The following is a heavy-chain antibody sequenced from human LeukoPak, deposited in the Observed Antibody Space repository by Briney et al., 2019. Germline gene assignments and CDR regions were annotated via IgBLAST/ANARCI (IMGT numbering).Heavy chain of an antibody. J-gene: IGHJ3*02. V-gene: IGHV3-7*03. Sequence: PGGSLRLSCAASGFTFSGYWLRWVRQAPGKGLEWVANIKQDGSEKYFVDSVKGRFTISRDNAKNSLYLQMNSLRAEDTAVYYCASTLRGIDAFDIWGQGTMVTVSS. CDR3: ASTLRGIDAFDI. D-gene: IGHD3-10*01. CDR2: IKQDGSEK. CDR1: GFTFSGYW.